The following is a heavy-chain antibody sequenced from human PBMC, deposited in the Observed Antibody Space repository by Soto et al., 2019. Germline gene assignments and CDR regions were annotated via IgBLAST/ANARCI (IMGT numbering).Heavy chain of an antibody. Sequence: QLQLQESGPGLVKPSETLSLTCTVSGGSISSSSYYWGWIRQPPGKGLEWIGSIYYSGSTYYNPSLKSRVTISVDTSKNQFSLKLSSVTAADTAVYYCARHADLWFGFLDVWGQGTTVTVSS. CDR2: IYYSGST. J-gene: IGHJ6*02. D-gene: IGHD3-10*01. V-gene: IGHV4-39*01. CDR3: ARHADLWFGFLDV. CDR1: GGSISSSSYY.